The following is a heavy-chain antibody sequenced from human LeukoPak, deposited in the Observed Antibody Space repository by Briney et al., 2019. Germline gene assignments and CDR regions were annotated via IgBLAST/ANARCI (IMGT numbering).Heavy chain of an antibody. CDR1: GFTFSSYSMN. CDR3: ARVPGIAAADHFDY. J-gene: IGHJ4*02. V-gene: IGHV4-39*01. Sequence: PGGSLRLSCAASGFTFSSYSMNWVRQPPGKGLEWIGSIYYSGSTYYNPSFKSRVTISVDTSKNQFSLKLSSVTAADTAVYYCARVPGIAAADHFDYWGQGTLVTVSS. D-gene: IGHD6-13*01. CDR2: IYYSGST.